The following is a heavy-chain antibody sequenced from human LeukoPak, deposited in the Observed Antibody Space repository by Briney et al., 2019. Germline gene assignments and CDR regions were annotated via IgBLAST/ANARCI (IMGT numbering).Heavy chain of an antibody. CDR1: GGSVSNYY. CDR3: ARHFAYSSSSYFDY. V-gene: IGHV4-59*08. Sequence: SETLSLTCSGSGGSVSNYYWSWIRQPPGKGLEWIGYVYYTGSTNYNPSLKSRVTMFEDKSKNQFSLRLYSVTVADTAVYYCARHFAYSSSSYFDYWGQGSLVTVSS. J-gene: IGHJ4*02. CDR2: VYYTGST. D-gene: IGHD6-6*01.